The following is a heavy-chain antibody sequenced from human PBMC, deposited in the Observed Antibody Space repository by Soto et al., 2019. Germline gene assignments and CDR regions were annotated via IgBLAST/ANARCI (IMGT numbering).Heavy chain of an antibody. CDR3: ARDSPPVDY. CDR1: GYTFTSYG. Sequence: QVQLVQSGAEVKKPGASVKVSCKASGYTFTSYGISWVRQAPGQGLEWMGWISAYNGNTKYAQKLHGRVPMTPSTPTSTADMELRGLRSDGTTVYYCARDSPPVDYWGQGTLVTVSS. V-gene: IGHV1-18*01. J-gene: IGHJ4*02. CDR2: ISAYNGNT.